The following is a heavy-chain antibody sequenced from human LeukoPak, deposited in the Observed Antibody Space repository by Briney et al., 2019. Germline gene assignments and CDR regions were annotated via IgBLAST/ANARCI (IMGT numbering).Heavy chain of an antibody. CDR3: GRDIVLIAVAVRGSFDI. D-gene: IGHD6-19*01. J-gene: IGHJ3*02. Sequence: GASVKVSCKASGYTFTRYDINWVGQATGQGVEGMGWRNHNRGNTGYAQKFEGRVTMNRNTYISTAYMELSKMRDADEAVYYCGRDIVLIAVAVRGSFDIWGQGTMVTVSS. V-gene: IGHV1-8*01. CDR1: GYTFTRYD. CDR2: RNHNRGNT.